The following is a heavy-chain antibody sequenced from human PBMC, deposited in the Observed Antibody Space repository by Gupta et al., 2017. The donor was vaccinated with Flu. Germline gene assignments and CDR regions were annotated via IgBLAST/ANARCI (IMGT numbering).Heavy chain of an antibody. CDR2: TYSGGTT. V-gene: IGHV3-53*04. CDR3: ARVVTGSSLYYFDY. Sequence: EVQLVESGVGLVQPVGALRLSCSTSGFTVRMSYMTRVRQAPGKGLEWVSLTYSGGTTYYADSVKGRFTISRHNSDNTLYLEMNSLRAEDTAIYYCARVVTGSSLYYFDYWGQGSLVTVSS. CDR1: GFTVRMSY. J-gene: IGHJ4*02. D-gene: IGHD1-26*01.